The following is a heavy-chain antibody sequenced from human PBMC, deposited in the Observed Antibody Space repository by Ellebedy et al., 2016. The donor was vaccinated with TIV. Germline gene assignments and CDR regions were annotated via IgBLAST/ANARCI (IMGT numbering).Heavy chain of an antibody. CDR1: GFTFGSYA. CDR2: ISGSGGST. Sequence: PGGSLRLSCAASGFTFGSYAMSWVRQAPGKGLEWVSAISGSGGSTYYADSVKGRFTISRDNSKNTLYLQMNSLRAEDTAVYYWAKDLSKDGYWLRYFNLWGRGTLVTVSS. V-gene: IGHV3-23*01. J-gene: IGHJ2*01. D-gene: IGHD5-24*01. CDR3: AKDLSKDGYWLRYFNL.